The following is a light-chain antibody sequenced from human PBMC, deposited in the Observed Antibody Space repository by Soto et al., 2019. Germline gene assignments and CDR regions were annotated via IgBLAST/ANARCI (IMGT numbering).Light chain of an antibody. J-gene: IGKJ1*01. CDR1: QGIRNV. CDR2: AAS. CDR3: LPDYNYPRT. Sequence: AIQMTQSPSSLSASVGDSVNITCRTSQGIRNVLGWFQQKPGKAPKLLINAASNLQSGVPSRFSGSRSGTDFTLTISSLQPEDFATYYCLPDYNYPRTFGQGTKVDIK. V-gene: IGKV1-6*01.